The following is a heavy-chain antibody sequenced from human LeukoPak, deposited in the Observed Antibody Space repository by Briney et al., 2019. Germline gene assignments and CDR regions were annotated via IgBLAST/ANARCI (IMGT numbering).Heavy chain of an antibody. D-gene: IGHD2-15*01. V-gene: IGHV3-23*01. CDR1: GFTFSSYA. J-gene: IGHJ4*02. CDR2: IGAGGGST. CDR3: AKAYCSGGSCYVRGFDY. Sequence: PGGSLRLSCAASGFTFSSYAMSWVRQAPGKGLEWVSTIGAGGGSTYYADSVKGRCTISSDKSTNTVYLIMNSLRAEDTAVYYCAKAYCSGGSCYVRGFDYWGQGTLVTVSS.